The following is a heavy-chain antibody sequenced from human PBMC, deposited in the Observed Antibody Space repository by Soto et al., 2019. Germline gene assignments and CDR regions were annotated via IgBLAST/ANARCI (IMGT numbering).Heavy chain of an antibody. D-gene: IGHD3-3*01. CDR3: ARVGRRSGPNWFDY. V-gene: IGHV4-34*01. J-gene: IGHJ5*01. Sequence: SETLSLTCAVYGGSFSGYYWSWIRQPPGKGLEWIGEINHSGSTNYNPSLKSRVTISVDTSKNQFSLKLSSVTAADTAVYYCARVGRRSGPNWFDYWGQGTLVTVSS. CDR2: INHSGST. CDR1: GGSFSGYY.